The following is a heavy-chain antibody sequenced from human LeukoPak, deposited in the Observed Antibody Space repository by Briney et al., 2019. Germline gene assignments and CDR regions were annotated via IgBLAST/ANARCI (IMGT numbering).Heavy chain of an antibody. D-gene: IGHD5-24*01. J-gene: IGHJ3*02. CDR1: GGSMGSYY. Sequence: PSETLSLTCTVSGGSMGSYYCSWIRQPPGKELEWIGYIYYSGSTNYNPSLKSRVTISVDTSKNQFSLKLSSVTAADTAVYYCARERRWLQSDAFDIWGQGTMVTVSS. CDR2: IYYSGST. CDR3: ARERRWLQSDAFDI. V-gene: IGHV4-59*01.